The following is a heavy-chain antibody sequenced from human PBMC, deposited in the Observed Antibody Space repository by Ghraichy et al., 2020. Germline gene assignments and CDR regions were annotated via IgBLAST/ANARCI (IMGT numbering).Heavy chain of an antibody. D-gene: IGHD3-10*01. CDR3: ATSQITMVQGVIMGWFDP. CDR1: GYTLTELS. CDR2: FDPEDGET. V-gene: IGHV1-24*01. J-gene: IGHJ5*02. Sequence: ASVKVSCKVSGYTLTELSMHWVRQAPGKGLEWMGGFDPEDGETIYAQKFQGRVTMTEDTSTDTAYMELSSLRSEDTAVYYCATSQITMVQGVIMGWFDPWGQGTLVTVSS.